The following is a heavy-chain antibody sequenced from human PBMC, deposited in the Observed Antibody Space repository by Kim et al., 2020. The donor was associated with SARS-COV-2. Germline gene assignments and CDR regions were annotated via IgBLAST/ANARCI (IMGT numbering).Heavy chain of an antibody. CDR1: GFTFSSYG. V-gene: IGHV3-30*18. CDR2: ISYDGSNK. Sequence: GGSLRLSCAASGFTFSSYGMHWVRQAPGKGLEWVAVISYDGSNKYYADSVKGRFTISRDNSKNTLYLQMNSLRAEDTAVYYCAKDRARMVYAIPLSHYGMDVWGQGTTVTVSS. CDR3: AKDRARMVYAIPLSHYGMDV. J-gene: IGHJ6*02. D-gene: IGHD2-8*01.